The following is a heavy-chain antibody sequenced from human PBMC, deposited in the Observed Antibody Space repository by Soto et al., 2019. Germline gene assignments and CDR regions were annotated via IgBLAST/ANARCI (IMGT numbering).Heavy chain of an antibody. J-gene: IGHJ6*02. V-gene: IGHV1-69*01. Sequence: QVQLVQSGAEVKKPGSSVKVSCKASGGTFSSYAISWVRQAPGQGLEWMGGIIPIFGTANYAQKFQGRVTITADESTSTAYMELSSLRSEDTAVYYCARVSTGRPMVRGQGGMDVWDQGTTVTVSS. CDR3: ARVSTGRPMVRGQGGMDV. D-gene: IGHD3-10*01. CDR1: GGTFSSYA. CDR2: IIPIFGTA.